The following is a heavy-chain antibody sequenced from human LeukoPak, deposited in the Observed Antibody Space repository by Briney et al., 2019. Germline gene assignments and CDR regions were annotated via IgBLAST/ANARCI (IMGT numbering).Heavy chain of an antibody. V-gene: IGHV7-4-1*02. J-gene: IGHJ6*02. Sequence: ASVKVSCKASGYTFTSYDINWVRQAPGQGLGWMGWINTNTGNPTYAQGFTGRFVFSLDTSVSTAYLQISSLKAEDTAVYYCARDRNVLRFLEWLSGDYYYYYGMDVWGQGTTVTVSS. CDR2: INTNTGNP. D-gene: IGHD3-3*01. CDR3: ARDRNVLRFLEWLSGDYYYYYGMDV. CDR1: GYTFTSYD.